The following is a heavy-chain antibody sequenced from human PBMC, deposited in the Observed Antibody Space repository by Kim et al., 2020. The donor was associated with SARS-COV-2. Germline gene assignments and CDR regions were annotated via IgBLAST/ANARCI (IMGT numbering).Heavy chain of an antibody. CDR2: T. V-gene: IGHV4-39*01. J-gene: IGHJ4*02. Sequence: TYYNPSLQSRVTISVDTSKNQFSLKLSSVTAADTAVYYCARLGGWSSVDYWGQGTLVTVSS. D-gene: IGHD3-22*01. CDR3: ARLGGWSSVDY.